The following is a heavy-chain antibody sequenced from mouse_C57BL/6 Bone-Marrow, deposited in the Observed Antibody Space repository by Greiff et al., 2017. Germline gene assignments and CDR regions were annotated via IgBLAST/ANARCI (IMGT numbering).Heavy chain of an antibody. D-gene: IGHD1-1*01. J-gene: IGHJ2*01. Sequence: EVQLMESGADLVKPGGSLKLSCAASGFTFSSYGMSWVRQTPDKRLEWVATISSGGSYTYYPDSVKGRFTISRDNANNTLYLQMSRLTSEDTAMYYCARQITSVDYWGQGTTLTVSS. CDR1: GFTFSSYG. CDR3: ARQITSVDY. CDR2: ISSGGSYT. V-gene: IGHV5-6*01.